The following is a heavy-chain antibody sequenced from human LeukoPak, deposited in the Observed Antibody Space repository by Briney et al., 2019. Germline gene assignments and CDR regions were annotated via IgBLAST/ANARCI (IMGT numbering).Heavy chain of an antibody. CDR3: ARVKGVYAIDY. Sequence: GGSLRLSCAASGFTFSDYYMSWIPQAPGKGLQWISYISSSGSTKYNAESVKGRFTISRDNAKNSLYLQMSSLRAEDTAVYYCARVKGVYAIDYWGQGTLVTVSS. CDR2: ISSSGSTK. J-gene: IGHJ4*02. V-gene: IGHV3-11*01. D-gene: IGHD2-8*01. CDR1: GFTFSDYY.